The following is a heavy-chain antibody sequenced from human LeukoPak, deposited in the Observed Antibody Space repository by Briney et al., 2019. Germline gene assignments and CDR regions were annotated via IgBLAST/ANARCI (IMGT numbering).Heavy chain of an antibody. D-gene: IGHD2-2*02. Sequence: GGSLRLSCAASGFTFSSYRMHWVRQAPGKGLVWVSRINTDGSSTSYADSVKGRFTISRDNAKNTLYLQMNSLRAEDTAVYYCARDNSHARDCSSTSCYSYWGQGTLVTVSS. J-gene: IGHJ4*02. V-gene: IGHV3-74*01. CDR2: INTDGSST. CDR1: GFTFSSYR. CDR3: ARDNSHARDCSSTSCYSY.